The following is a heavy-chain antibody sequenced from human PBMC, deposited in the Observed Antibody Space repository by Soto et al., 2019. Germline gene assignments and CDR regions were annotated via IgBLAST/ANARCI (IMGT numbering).Heavy chain of an antibody. CDR2: ISAYNGNT. Sequence: QVQLVQSGAEVKKPGASVKVSCNASGYTFTSYGISWLRQAPGQGLEWMGWISAYNGNTNYAQKLQGRVTMTTDTSTSTAYMELRSLRSDDTAVYYCARVMIVVVTPPWFDPWGQGTLVTVSS. D-gene: IGHD3-22*01. CDR1: GYTFTSYG. CDR3: ARVMIVVVTPPWFDP. J-gene: IGHJ5*02. V-gene: IGHV1-18*01.